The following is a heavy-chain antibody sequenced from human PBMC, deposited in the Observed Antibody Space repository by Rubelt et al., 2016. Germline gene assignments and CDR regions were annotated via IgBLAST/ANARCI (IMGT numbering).Heavy chain of an antibody. D-gene: IGHD6-13*01. CDR3: ASMYSSSWYRGWFDP. Sequence: QVQLVQSGAEVKKPGASVKVSCKASGYTFTSYYMHWVRQSPGQGLAWMAIIHSSGGSTSYAQKFQGRVTMTRDTSTSTVYMELSSLRSEDTAVYYCASMYSSSWYRGWFDPWGQGTLVTVSS. CDR1: GYTFTSYY. CDR2: IHSSGGST. J-gene: IGHJ5*02. V-gene: IGHV1-46*01.